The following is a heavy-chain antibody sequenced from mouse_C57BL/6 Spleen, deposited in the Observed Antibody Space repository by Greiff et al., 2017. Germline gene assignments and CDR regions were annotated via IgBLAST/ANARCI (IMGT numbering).Heavy chain of an antibody. V-gene: IGHV1-69*01. J-gene: IGHJ3*01. CDR1: GYTFTSYW. CDR2: IDPSDSYT. Sequence: QVQLQQPGAELVMPGASVKLSCKASGYTFTSYWMHWVKQRPGQGLEWIGEIDPSDSYTNYNQKFKGKSTLTVDKYSSTAYMQISSRTSEDSAVYYCARSVSPEAWFAYWGQGTLVTVSA. CDR3: ARSVSPEAWFAY.